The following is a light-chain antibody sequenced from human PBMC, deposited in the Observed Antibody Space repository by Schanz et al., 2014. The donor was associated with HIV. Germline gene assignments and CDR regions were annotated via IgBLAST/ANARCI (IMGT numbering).Light chain of an antibody. CDR1: TGTVTRGHW. Sequence: QAVVTQEPSLTVSPGGTVTLTCGSSTGTVTRGHWPDWFQQKPGQAPKTLIYDRDNKLSWTRARFSGALLGGIAAVTLAGGLHEDEAVYYCILAYNTIWVFGGGTKLTVL. J-gene: IGLJ3*02. CDR3: ILAYNTIWV. V-gene: IGLV7-46*01. CDR2: DRD.